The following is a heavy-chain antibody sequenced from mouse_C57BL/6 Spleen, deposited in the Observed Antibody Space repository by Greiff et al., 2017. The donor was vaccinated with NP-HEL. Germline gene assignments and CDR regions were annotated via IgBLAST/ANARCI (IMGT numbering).Heavy chain of an antibody. CDR1: GYTFTSYW. J-gene: IGHJ1*03. CDR3: AVGYFDV. Sequence: QVHVKQPGAELVMPGASVKLSCKASGYTFTSYWMHWVKQRPGQGLEWIGEIDPSDSYTNYNQKFKGKSTLTVDKSSSTAYMQLSSLTSEDSAVYYCAVGYFDVWGTGTTVTVSS. V-gene: IGHV1-69*01. CDR2: IDPSDSYT.